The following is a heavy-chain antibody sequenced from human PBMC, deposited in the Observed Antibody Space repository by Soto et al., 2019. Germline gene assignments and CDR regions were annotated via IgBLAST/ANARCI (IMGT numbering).Heavy chain of an antibody. CDR3: AKARMLRLPNALDY. D-gene: IGHD5-12*01. V-gene: IGHV3-30*18. CDR2: ISYDGSNK. CDR1: GFTFSSYG. J-gene: IGHJ4*02. Sequence: GGSLRLSCAASGFTFSSYGMHWFRQAPGKGLKWVAVISYDGSNKYYADSVKGRFTISRDNSKNTLYLQMNSLRAEDTAVYYCAKARMLRLPNALDYWGQGTLVTVSS.